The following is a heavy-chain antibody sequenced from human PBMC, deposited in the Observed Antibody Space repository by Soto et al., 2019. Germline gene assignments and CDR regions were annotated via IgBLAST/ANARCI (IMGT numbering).Heavy chain of an antibody. CDR2: VNLDGSRK. D-gene: IGHD5-18*01. V-gene: IGHV3-7*03. CDR3: ARGGSAMGA. CDR1: GFTFSNAW. Sequence: EVQLVESGGGLVLPGGSLRLSCEASGFTFSNAWMTWVRQAPGSGLEWVANVNLDGSRKYYVDSVKGRFTISRDNAKNSLSLQMDSLRAGDTAIFYCARGGSAMGAWGQGTLVTGSS. J-gene: IGHJ5*02.